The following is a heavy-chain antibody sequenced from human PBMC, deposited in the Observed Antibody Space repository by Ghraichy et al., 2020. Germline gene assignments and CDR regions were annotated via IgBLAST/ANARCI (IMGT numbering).Heavy chain of an antibody. CDR3: GKDLHFWSAMDV. CDR2: IGSDAGT. V-gene: IGHV3-23*01. D-gene: IGHD3-3*02. Sequence: GGSLRLSCAASGFTLSRNAMSWVRQAPGKGLEWVSGIGSDAGTHYADSVKGRFTISRDNSKNTLHLQMNSLRAEDTAVYYCGKDLHFWSAMDVWGQGTTVTVSS. J-gene: IGHJ6*02. CDR1: GFTLSRNA.